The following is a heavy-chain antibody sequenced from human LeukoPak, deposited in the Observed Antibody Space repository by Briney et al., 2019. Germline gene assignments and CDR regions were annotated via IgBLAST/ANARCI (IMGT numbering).Heavy chain of an antibody. CDR3: ARVVCSSGSCSLDY. CDR1: GGSISSYY. V-gene: IGHV4-59*01. J-gene: IGHJ4*02. Sequence: SETLSLTCTVSGGSISSYYWSWFRQPPGKGLEWIGYIDYSGSTKYNPSLKSRVTISVDTSKNQFSLKLRSVTAADTAAYYCARVVCSSGSCSLDYWGQGTLVTVSS. D-gene: IGHD2-15*01. CDR2: IDYSGST.